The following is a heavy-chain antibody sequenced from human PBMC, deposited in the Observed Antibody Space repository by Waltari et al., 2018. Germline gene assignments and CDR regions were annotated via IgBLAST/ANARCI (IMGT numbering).Heavy chain of an antibody. CDR1: GGSISSSSYY. J-gene: IGHJ4*02. D-gene: IGHD6-13*01. Sequence: QLQLQESGPGLVKPSETLSLTCTVSGGSISSSSYYWGWIRQPPGKGLGWIGSIYYSGSTYYNPSLKSRVTISVDTSKNQFSLKLSSVTAADTAVYYCARSSSWYYFDYWGQGTLVTVSS. V-gene: IGHV4-39*01. CDR2: IYYSGST. CDR3: ARSSSWYYFDY.